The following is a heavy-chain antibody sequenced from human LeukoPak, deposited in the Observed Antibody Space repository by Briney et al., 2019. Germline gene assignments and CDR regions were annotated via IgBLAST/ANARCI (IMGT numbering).Heavy chain of an antibody. CDR1: GGSISSYY. J-gene: IGHJ4*02. Sequence: PSETLSLTCTVSGGSISSYYWTWIRQPAGKGLEWIGRIYTSGSTNYNPSLKSRVTMSVDTSKNQFSLKLSSVTAADTAVYYCARDGYYYGSGSYSPLDYWGQGTLVTVSS. D-gene: IGHD3-10*01. CDR3: ARDGYYYGSGSYSPLDY. V-gene: IGHV4-4*07. CDR2: IYTSGST.